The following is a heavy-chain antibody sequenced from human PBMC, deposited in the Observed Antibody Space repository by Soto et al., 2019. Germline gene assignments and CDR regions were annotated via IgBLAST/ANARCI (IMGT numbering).Heavy chain of an antibody. V-gene: IGHV4-31*03. CDR2: IYYSGST. CDR3: ARSTAGDTAMPQSWFDP. J-gene: IGHJ5*02. CDR1: GGSISSGGYY. Sequence: PSETLSLTCTVSGGSISSGGYYWSWIRQHPGKGLEWIGYIYYSGSTYYNPSLKSRVTISVDTSKNQFSLKLSSVTAADTAVYYCARSTAGDTAMPQSWFDPWGQGTLVTVSS. D-gene: IGHD5-18*01.